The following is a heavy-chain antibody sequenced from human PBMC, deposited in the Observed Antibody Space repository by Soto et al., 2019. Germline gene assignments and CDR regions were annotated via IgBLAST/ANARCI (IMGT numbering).Heavy chain of an antibody. CDR2: IYYSGST. CDR1: GGSISSSSYY. Sequence: SVTLSLTCTVSGGSISSSSYYWGWIRQPPGKGLEWIGSIYYSGSTYYNPSLKSRVTISVDTSKNQFSLKLSSVTAADTAVYYCALWFGVADNWFDPWGQGTLVTVSS. J-gene: IGHJ5*02. D-gene: IGHD3-10*01. CDR3: ALWFGVADNWFDP. V-gene: IGHV4-39*01.